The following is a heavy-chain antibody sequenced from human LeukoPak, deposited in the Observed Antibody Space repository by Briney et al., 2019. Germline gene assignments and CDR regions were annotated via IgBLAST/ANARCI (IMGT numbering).Heavy chain of an antibody. CDR1: GYTFTSYF. J-gene: IGHJ6*03. V-gene: IGHV1-46*01. D-gene: IGHD3-10*01. CDR2: INPRGGST. CDR3: ARVGSKGSGSYYYYMDV. Sequence: ASVKVSCKASGYTFTSYFMHWMRQAPGQGPECMGIINPRGGSTEYSHKFQGRLTMTSDTSTSTVYMELRSLRSDDTAVYYCARVGSKGSGSYYYYMDVWGKGTTVTISS.